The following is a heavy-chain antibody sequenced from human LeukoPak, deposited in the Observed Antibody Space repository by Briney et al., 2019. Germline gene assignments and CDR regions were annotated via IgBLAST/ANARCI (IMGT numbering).Heavy chain of an antibody. CDR3: AKDGGSYSYGEMSYDY. Sequence: GGSLRLSRAASGFTFSSYAMSWVRQAPGKGLEWVSAISGSGGSTYYADSVKGRFTISRDNSKNTLYLQMNSLRAEDTAVYYCAKDGGSYSYGEMSYDYWGQGTLVTVSS. D-gene: IGHD5-18*01. CDR1: GFTFSSYA. CDR2: ISGSGGST. J-gene: IGHJ4*02. V-gene: IGHV3-23*01.